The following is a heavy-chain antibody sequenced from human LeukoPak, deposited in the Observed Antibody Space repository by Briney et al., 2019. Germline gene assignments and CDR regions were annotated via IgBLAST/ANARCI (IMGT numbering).Heavy chain of an antibody. Sequence: GGSLRLSCAASGFTFSDFWMSWVRQAPGKGLECVASTNEAGGDKLYVDSVKGRFTISRDNSKNSLSLQMNSLTAEDTAVYYCAIATTGRGAFGSWGQGTLVSVSS. CDR2: TNEAGGDK. V-gene: IGHV3-7*01. J-gene: IGHJ4*02. D-gene: IGHD1-1*01. CDR3: AIATTGRGAFGS. CDR1: GFTFSDFW.